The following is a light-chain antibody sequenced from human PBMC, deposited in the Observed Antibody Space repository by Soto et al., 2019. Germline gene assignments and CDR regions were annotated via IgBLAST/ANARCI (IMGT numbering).Light chain of an antibody. CDR2: EVS. V-gene: IGLV2-14*03. Sequence: QSALTQPASVSGSPGQSITISCTGTSSDVGGFNYVSWYQQHPDNAPEVLIYEVSKRPSGVSSRFSGSKSGNTASLTISGLQAEDEADYYCCSYTRTGTLVFAGGTKVTVL. CDR1: SSDVGGFNY. CDR3: CSYTRTGTLV. J-gene: IGLJ2*01.